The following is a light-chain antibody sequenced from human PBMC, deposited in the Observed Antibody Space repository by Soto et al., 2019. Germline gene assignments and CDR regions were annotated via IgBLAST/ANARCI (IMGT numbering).Light chain of an antibody. CDR2: TTT. V-gene: IGKV1-39*01. J-gene: IGKJ3*01. CDR1: QSIGRY. CDR3: QQTYSTIFT. Sequence: DIQMTQSPSSLSASVGDRVTITCRASQSIGRYLNWYQQKPGKAPSLLISTTTTLQSEVPSRFSGSGSGTDFTLTITSLQPEDCASYYCQQTYSTIFTFGPGTKVDI.